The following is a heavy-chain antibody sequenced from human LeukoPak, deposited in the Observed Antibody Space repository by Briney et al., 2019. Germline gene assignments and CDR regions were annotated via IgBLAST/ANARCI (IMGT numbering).Heavy chain of an antibody. CDR2: MNPNSGNT. Sequence: ASVKVSCKASGYTFTNYDIHWVRPATGQGLEWMGWMNPNSGNTGYAQKFQGRVTMTRNTSISTAYMELSSLRSEDTAVYYCATVYSSGGDYWGQGTLVTVSS. J-gene: IGHJ4*02. CDR1: GYTFTNYD. V-gene: IGHV1-8*01. D-gene: IGHD2-8*01. CDR3: ATVYSSGGDY.